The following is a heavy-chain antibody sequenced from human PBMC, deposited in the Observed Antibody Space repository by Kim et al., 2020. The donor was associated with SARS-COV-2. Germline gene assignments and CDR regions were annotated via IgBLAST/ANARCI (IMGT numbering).Heavy chain of an antibody. CDR3: ARGVKYYGSGSYGYFDL. Sequence: SETLSLTCAVYGGSFSGYYWSWIRQPPGKGLEWIGEINHSGSTNYNPSLKIRATISVATSKNQFSLKLSSVTAADTAVYYCARGVKYYGSGSYGYFDLWGRGTLVTVSS. CDR2: INHSGST. CDR1: GGSFSGYY. D-gene: IGHD3-10*01. J-gene: IGHJ2*01. V-gene: IGHV4-34*01.